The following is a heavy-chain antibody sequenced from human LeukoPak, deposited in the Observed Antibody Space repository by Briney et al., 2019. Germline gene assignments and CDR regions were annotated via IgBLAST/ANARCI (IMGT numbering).Heavy chain of an antibody. CDR3: ARRGIFSGTTTYYPPFDY. Sequence: SETLSLTCTVSGYSISSGYYWGWIRQPPGKGLEWIGSIYHSGSTYYNPSLKSRVTISVDTSNNHFSLKLTSVTAADTAMYFCARRGIFSGTTTYYPPFDYWGQGTLVTVSS. J-gene: IGHJ4*02. D-gene: IGHD2/OR15-2a*01. CDR1: GYSISSGYY. V-gene: IGHV4-38-2*02. CDR2: IYHSGST.